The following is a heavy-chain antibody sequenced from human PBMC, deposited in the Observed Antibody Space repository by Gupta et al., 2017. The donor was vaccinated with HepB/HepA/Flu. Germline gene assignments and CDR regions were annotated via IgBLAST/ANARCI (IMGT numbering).Heavy chain of an antibody. J-gene: IGHJ4*02. Sequence: QVQLVESGGGVVQPGRYLRLSCASLALPVSSYRMRRVRQAPGKGLEWVAVISYDGSNKYYADSVKGRFTISRDNSKNTLYLQMNSLRAEDTAVYYCAKPDCGDYEYYFDYWGQGTLVTGSS. V-gene: IGHV3-30*18. CDR1: ALPVSSYR. CDR3: AKPDCGDYEYYFDY. CDR2: ISYDGSNK. D-gene: IGHD4-17*01.